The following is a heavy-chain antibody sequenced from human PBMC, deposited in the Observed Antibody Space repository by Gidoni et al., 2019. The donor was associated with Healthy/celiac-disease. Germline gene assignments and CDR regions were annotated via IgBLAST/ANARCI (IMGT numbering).Heavy chain of an antibody. J-gene: IGHJ4*02. V-gene: IGHV3-21*01. Sequence: EVQPVESGGGLVKPGGSLRLSCAASGFTFRCYSMNWVRQAPGKGLEWVSSISSSSSYIYYADSVKGRFTISRDNAKNSLYLQMNSLRAEDTAVYYCARGGPQMRSSGWYPQPFDYWGQGTLVTVSS. CDR2: ISSSSSYI. CDR3: ARGGPQMRSSGWYPQPFDY. CDR1: GFTFRCYS. D-gene: IGHD6-19*01.